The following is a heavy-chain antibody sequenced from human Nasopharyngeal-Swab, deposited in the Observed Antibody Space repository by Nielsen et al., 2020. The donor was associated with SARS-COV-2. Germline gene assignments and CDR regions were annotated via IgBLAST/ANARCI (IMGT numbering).Heavy chain of an antibody. CDR1: GFSFSTYS. CDR3: AREDYGDYAWYFDL. CDR2: ISGSSSTI. J-gene: IGHJ2*01. V-gene: IGHV3-48*04. Sequence: GESLKISCAASGFSFSTYSMSWVRQAPGKGLEWVSYISGSSSTIYYAGSVKCRFTISRDNAKNSLYLQMNSLRAEDTAFYYCAREDYGDYAWYFDLWGPGALVTVSS. D-gene: IGHD4-17*01.